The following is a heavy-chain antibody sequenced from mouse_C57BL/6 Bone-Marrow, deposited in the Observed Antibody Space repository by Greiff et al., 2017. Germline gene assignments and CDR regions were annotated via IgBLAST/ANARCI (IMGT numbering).Heavy chain of an antibody. V-gene: IGHV1-55*01. Sequence: QVQLQQPGAELAKPGASVKMSCKASGYTFTSYWITWVKQRPGQGLEWIGDIYPGSGSTNYNEKFKSKATLTVDTSSSTAYMQLSSLTSEDSAVYYCATAYITTVPFAYWGQGTLVTVSA. CDR1: GYTFTSYW. CDR3: ATAYITTVPFAY. J-gene: IGHJ3*01. CDR2: IYPGSGST. D-gene: IGHD1-1*01.